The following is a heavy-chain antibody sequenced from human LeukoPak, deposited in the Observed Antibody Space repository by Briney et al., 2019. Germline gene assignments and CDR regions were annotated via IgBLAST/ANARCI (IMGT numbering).Heavy chain of an antibody. CDR1: GFTFSSYS. D-gene: IGHD4-17*01. CDR2: ISSSSNTI. J-gene: IGHJ4*02. Sequence: GGSLRLSCAASGFTFSSYSMNWVRQAPGKGLEWVSYISSSSNTIYYADSVKGRFTISRDNAKNSLYLQMNSLRAEDTAVYFCARSYYGEDYWGQGTLVTVSS. CDR3: ARSYYGEDY. V-gene: IGHV3-48*04.